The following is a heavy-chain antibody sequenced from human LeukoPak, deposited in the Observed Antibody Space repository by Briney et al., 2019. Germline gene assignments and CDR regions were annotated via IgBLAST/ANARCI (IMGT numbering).Heavy chain of an antibody. V-gene: IGHV3-72*01. CDR2: TKNKANSYTT. CDR1: GFTLSDYY. D-gene: IGHD2-15*01. CDR3: TRELSWYCSGGSCHPL. Sequence: GGSLRLSCAASGFTLSDYYMEWVRQAPGKGLEWVGRTKNKANSYTTEYAAAVKGRFTISRDDSKNSLYLQMNSLKTEDTAVYYCTRELSWYCSGGSCHPLWGQGTMVTVSS. J-gene: IGHJ3*01.